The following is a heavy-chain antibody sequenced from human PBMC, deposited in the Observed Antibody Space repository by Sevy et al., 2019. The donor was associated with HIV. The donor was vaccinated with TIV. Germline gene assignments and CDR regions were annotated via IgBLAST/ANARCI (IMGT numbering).Heavy chain of an antibody. CDR2: IYHTGST. CDR1: GGSISSGIYS. D-gene: IGHD4-17*01. CDR3: AGDNGDYPYYFDH. Sequence: SETLSLTCAVSGGSISSGIYSWNWIRQPPGKGLEWIGYIYHTGSTYYNPSLKSRVTISVDRSKNQFSLKLSSVTAADTAVHYCAGDNGDYPYYFDHWGQGTLVTVSS. V-gene: IGHV4-30-2*01. J-gene: IGHJ4*02.